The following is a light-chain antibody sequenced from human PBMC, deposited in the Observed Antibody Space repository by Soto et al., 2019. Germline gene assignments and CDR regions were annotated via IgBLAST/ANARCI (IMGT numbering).Light chain of an antibody. CDR2: SSS. V-gene: IGKV1-39*01. CDR1: QGIITY. J-gene: IGKJ1*01. CDR3: QQSFSSRWT. Sequence: DIQLTQSPSSLSASVGDRVTITCLASQGIITYLNWYQQKPGKAPNLLTYSSSTLQSGVPSRFSGSGSGTDFTLTISSLQPEDFATYYCQQSFSSRWTFGQGTKVDIK.